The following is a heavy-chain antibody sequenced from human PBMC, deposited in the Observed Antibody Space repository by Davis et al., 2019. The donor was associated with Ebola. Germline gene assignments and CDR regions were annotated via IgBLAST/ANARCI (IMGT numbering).Heavy chain of an antibody. V-gene: IGHV4-59*01. J-gene: IGHJ3*02. D-gene: IGHD1-7*01. CDR1: GGSMRPYY. CDR3: ARDSQGTHDAFDI. Sequence: SETLSLTCTVSGGSMRPYYWSWIRQPPGKGLEWIGYIYYSGSTNYKPSLKSRVTISVDTSKNQFSLKLSSVTAADTAVYYCARDSQGTHDAFDIWGQGTMVTVSS. CDR2: IYYSGST.